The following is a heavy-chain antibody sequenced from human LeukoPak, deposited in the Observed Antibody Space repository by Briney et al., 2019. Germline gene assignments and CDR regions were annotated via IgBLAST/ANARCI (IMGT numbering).Heavy chain of an antibody. J-gene: IGHJ4*02. CDR2: ISSGSSYI. V-gene: IGHV3-21*01. Sequence: GGSLRLSCAASGFTLSRYSMNWVRQAPEKGLEWVSSISSGSSYIYYAGSVKGRFTISRDNAKNSLYLQMNSLRAEDTAVYYCARVAVAGTVDYWGQGTLVTVSS. CDR1: GFTLSRYS. D-gene: IGHD6-19*01. CDR3: ARVAVAGTVDY.